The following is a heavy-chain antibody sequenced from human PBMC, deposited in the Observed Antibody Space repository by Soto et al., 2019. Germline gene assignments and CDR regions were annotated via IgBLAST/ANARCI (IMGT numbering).Heavy chain of an antibody. J-gene: IGHJ4*02. CDR3: ARGGLTDYFDY. V-gene: IGHV3-33*01. D-gene: IGHD2-21*02. CDR1: GFTFSSYG. CDR2: IWYDGSNK. Sequence: QVQLVESGGGVVQPGRSLRLSCAASGFTFSSYGMHWVRQAPGKGLEWVAVIWYDGSNKYYADSVKGRFTISRDNSKNTLYRQMNSLRAEDPAVYYCARGGLTDYFDYWGQGPLVTVSS.